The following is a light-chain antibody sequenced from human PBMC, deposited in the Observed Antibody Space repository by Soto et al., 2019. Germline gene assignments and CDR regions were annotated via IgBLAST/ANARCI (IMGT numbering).Light chain of an antibody. CDR2: LNSGGTH. CDR3: QTWGTGIRV. V-gene: IGLV4-69*01. Sequence: QLVLTQSPSASASLGASVKLTCTLSSGHSSYSIAWHQQQPEKGPRYLMKLNSGGTHSRGDGIPDRFSGSSSGSERYLTISSLQSEDEGDYYCQTWGTGIRVFGGGTQLTVL. J-gene: IGLJ2*01. CDR1: SGHSSYS.